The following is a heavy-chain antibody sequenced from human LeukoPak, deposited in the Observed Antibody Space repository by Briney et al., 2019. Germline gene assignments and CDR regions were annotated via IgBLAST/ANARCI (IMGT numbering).Heavy chain of an antibody. CDR1: GITLIGRW. D-gene: IGHD5-18*01. V-gene: IGHV3-7*01. CDR3: VELGYSD. Sequence: PGGSLRLSCAASGITLIGRWMTWVRQAPGKGLEWVATIKDDGSNTYYVDSVKGRFTISRDNAKNSLYLQMSNLRVEDTAVYYCVELGYSDCGQGTQVTVSS. CDR2: IKDDGSNT. J-gene: IGHJ4*02.